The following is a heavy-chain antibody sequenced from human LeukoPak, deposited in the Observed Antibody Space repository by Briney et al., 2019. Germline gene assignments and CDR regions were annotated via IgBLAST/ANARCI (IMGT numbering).Heavy chain of an antibody. V-gene: IGHV3-30*18. CDR1: GFTFSSYG. J-gene: IGHJ4*02. CDR3: AKPLVLLDDGSVGLDY. Sequence: GGSLRLSCAASGFTFSSYGMHWVRQAPGKGLEWVAVISYDGSNKYYADSVKGRFTISRDNSKNTLYLQMNSLRAEDTAVYYCAKPLVLLDDGSVGLDYWGQGTLVTVSS. D-gene: IGHD3-10*01. CDR2: ISYDGSNK.